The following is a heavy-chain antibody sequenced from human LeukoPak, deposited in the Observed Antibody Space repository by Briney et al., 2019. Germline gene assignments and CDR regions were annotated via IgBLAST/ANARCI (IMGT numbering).Heavy chain of an antibody. CDR1: GYTFTNYG. Sequence: GASVKVSCKASGYTFTNYGISWVRQAPGQGLEWMGWISAYNGNTNYAQKLQGRVTMTTDTSTSTAYMELRSLRSDDTALYYCARDLGGSWYRYFDYWGQGTRVTVSS. CDR2: ISAYNGNT. D-gene: IGHD6-13*01. CDR3: ARDLGGSWYRYFDY. J-gene: IGHJ4*02. V-gene: IGHV1-18*01.